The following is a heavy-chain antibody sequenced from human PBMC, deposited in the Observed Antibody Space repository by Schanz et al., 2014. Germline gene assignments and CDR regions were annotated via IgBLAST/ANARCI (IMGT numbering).Heavy chain of an antibody. CDR3: AKSGSGWSTAGYDY. J-gene: IGHJ4*02. CDR1: GYTFTDYG. Sequence: QVQLVQSGGEMKKPGASVKVSCKASGYTFTDYGLSWVRQAPGQGLEWLGWMNPNSGNPGFAQKFRGRVTMTSNTSMSTAYIERHILASEDTAVYYGAKSGSGWSTAGYDYWGQGTLVAVSS. D-gene: IGHD6-19*01. CDR2: MNPNSGNP. V-gene: IGHV1-8*02.